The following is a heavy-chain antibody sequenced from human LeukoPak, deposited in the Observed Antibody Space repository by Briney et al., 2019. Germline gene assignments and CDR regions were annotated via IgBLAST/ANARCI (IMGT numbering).Heavy chain of an antibody. J-gene: IGHJ4*02. Sequence: GRSLRLSCAASGFTFSSYAMHWVRQAPGKGLEWVAVISYDGSNKYYADSVKGRFTISRDNSKNTLYLQLNSLRAEDTAVYYCARDWTGDYWGQGTLVTASS. D-gene: IGHD3/OR15-3a*01. V-gene: IGHV3-30-3*01. CDR3: ARDWTGDY. CDR2: ISYDGSNK. CDR1: GFTFSSYA.